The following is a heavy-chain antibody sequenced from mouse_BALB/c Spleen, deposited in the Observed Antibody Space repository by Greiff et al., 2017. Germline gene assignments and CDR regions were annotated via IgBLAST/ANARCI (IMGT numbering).Heavy chain of an antibody. V-gene: IGHV5-15*02. D-gene: IGHD1-1*01. J-gene: IGHJ1*01. Sequence: EVKLVESGGGLVQPGGSRKLSCAASGFTFSDYGMAWVRQAPGKGPEWVAFISNLAYSIYYADTVTGRFTISRENAKNTLYLEMSSLRSEDTAMYYCARASGSPWYFDVWGEGTTVTVSA. CDR1: GFTFSDYG. CDR2: ISNLAYSI. CDR3: ARASGSPWYFDV.